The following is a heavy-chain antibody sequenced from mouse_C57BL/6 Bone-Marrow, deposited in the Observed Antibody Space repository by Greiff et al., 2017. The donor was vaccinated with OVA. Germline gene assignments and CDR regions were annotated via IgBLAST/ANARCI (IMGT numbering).Heavy chain of an antibody. V-gene: IGHV1-81*01. D-gene: IGHD2-2*01. CDR1: GYTFTSYG. J-gene: IGHJ2*01. CDR2: IYPRSGNT. CDR3: ARWRWLRLCYFDV. Sequence: VQLQQSGAELARPGASVKLSCKASGYTFTSYGMSWVKQRTGQGLEWIGEIYPRSGNTYYTEKFKGKATLTADKSSSTAYMELRSLTSEDAAVYVCARWRWLRLCYFDVWGKGTTLTVSS.